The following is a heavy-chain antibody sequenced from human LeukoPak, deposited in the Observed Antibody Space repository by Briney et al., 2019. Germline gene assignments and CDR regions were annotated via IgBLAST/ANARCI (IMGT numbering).Heavy chain of an antibody. CDR3: AKDPSYGGNSGPLDY. CDR1: GFTFDDYA. CDR2: ISWNSGSI. D-gene: IGHD4-23*01. J-gene: IGHJ4*02. V-gene: IGHV3-9*01. Sequence: GGSLRLSCAASGFTFDDYAMHWVRQAPGKGLEWVSGISWNSGSIGYADSVKGRFTISRDNAKNSLYLQMNSLSAEDTALYYCAKDPSYGGNSGPLDYWGQGTLVSVSS.